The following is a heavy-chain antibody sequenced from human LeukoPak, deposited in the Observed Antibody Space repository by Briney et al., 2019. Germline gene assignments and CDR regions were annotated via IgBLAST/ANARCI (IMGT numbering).Heavy chain of an antibody. CDR2: INPNSGGT. V-gene: IGHV1-2*04. CDR3: AREGSGWAYYYYGMDV. J-gene: IGHJ6*02. CDR1: GYTFTGYY. D-gene: IGHD6-19*01. Sequence: ASVKVSCKASGYTFTGYYMHWVRQAPGQGLEWMGWINPNSGGTNYAQKFQGWVTMTRDTSISTAYMELSRLRSDGTAVYYCAREGSGWAYYYYGMDVWGQGTTVTVSS.